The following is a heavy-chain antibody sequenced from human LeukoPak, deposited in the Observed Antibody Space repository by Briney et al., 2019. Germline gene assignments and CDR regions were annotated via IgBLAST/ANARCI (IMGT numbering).Heavy chain of an antibody. V-gene: IGHV4-34*01. CDR3: AKGYCRGNSCYDDRGAFDY. D-gene: IGHD2-2*01. J-gene: IGHJ4*02. CDR1: GGSFSGYY. Sequence: SATLSLTCAVYGGSFSGYYWSWIRQPPGKGLEWIGEINHSGSTNYNPSLKSRVTISVDTSKNQFSLKLSSVTAADTAVYYCAKGYCRGNSCYDDRGAFDYWGQGTLVTVSS. CDR2: INHSGST.